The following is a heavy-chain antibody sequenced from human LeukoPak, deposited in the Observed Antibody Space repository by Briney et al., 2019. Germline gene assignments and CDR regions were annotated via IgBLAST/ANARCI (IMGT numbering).Heavy chain of an antibody. V-gene: IGHV3-9*01. CDR3: AKVIGNFYDAFDI. D-gene: IGHD2-21*01. CDR2: ISWSSDNI. Sequence: GGSLRLSCAASGFTFDDYAMHWVRHAPGKGLEWVSGISWSSDNIAYADSVKARFTISRDDAKNSLYLQMNSLRAEDTALYYCAKVIGNFYDAFDIWGQGTMVTVSS. CDR1: GFTFDDYA. J-gene: IGHJ3*02.